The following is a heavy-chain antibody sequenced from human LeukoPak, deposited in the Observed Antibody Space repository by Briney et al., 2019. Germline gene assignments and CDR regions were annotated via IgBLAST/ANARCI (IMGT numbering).Heavy chain of an antibody. CDR2: IYYSGST. Sequence: SETLSLTCTVSGGSISSSSYYWGWIRQPPGKGLEWIGSIYYSGSTYYNPSPKSRVTISVDTSKNQFSLKLSSVTAADTAVYYCRGNYDYVWGSYRPYYFDYWGQGTLVNVSS. D-gene: IGHD3-16*02. J-gene: IGHJ4*02. CDR1: GGSISSSSYY. CDR3: RGNYDYVWGSYRPYYFDY. V-gene: IGHV4-39*01.